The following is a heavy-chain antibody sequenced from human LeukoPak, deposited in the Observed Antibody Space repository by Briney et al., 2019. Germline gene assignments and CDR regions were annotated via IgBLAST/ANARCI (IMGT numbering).Heavy chain of an antibody. CDR1: GFTVSSNY. V-gene: IGHV3-53*01. CDR2: IYSGGST. CDR3: ARGSFYYYDSSGYYSDY. Sequence: GGSLRLSCAASGFTVSSNYMSWVRQAPGKGLKWVSVIYSGGSTYYADSVKGRFTISRDNSKNTLYLQMNSLRAEDTAVYYCARGSFYYYDSSGYYSDYWGQGTLVTVSS. J-gene: IGHJ4*02. D-gene: IGHD3-22*01.